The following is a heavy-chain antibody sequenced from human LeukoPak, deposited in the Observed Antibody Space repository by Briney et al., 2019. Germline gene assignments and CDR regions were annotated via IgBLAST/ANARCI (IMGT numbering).Heavy chain of an antibody. Sequence: GGSLRLSCAASGFTFSSHGMNWVRQAPGKGMEWVSGISGSGGNTYYADSVKGRFTISRDNSKNTLYLQMNSLGAEDTAVYYCAKDLPENIVVVVAAAIDYWGQGTLVTVSS. CDR3: AKDLPENIVVVVAAAIDY. D-gene: IGHD2-15*01. V-gene: IGHV3-23*01. CDR2: ISGSGGNT. J-gene: IGHJ4*02. CDR1: GFTFSSHG.